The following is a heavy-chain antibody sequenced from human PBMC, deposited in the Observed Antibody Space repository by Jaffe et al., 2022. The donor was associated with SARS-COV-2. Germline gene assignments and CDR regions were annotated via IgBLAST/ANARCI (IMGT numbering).Heavy chain of an antibody. J-gene: IGHJ5*02. CDR2: IYYSGSK. CDR3: ARGLSGDGWFDA. CDR1: GGSVSAAGYY. D-gene: IGHD3-3*01. Sequence: QVQLQESGPGLVRPAETLSLTCNVSGGSVSAAGYYWSWSRQLPGKGLEWIGFIYYSGSKYYSPSLKSRLLISLDTSENQFSLKLTSATAADTAVYYCARGLSGDGWFDAWGPGSLVSVSS. V-gene: IGHV4-31*03.